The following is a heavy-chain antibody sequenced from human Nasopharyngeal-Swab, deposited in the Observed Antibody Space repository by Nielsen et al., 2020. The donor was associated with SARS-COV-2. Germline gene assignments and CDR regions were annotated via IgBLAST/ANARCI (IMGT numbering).Heavy chain of an antibody. CDR1: GFTFSSYS. CDR3: ASVRIFGVVMNDY. V-gene: IGHV3-48*02. D-gene: IGHD3-3*02. Sequence: GESLKISCAASGFTFSSYSMNWVRQAPGKGLEWVSSISSSSSTIYYVDSVKGRFTISRDNAKNSLYLQMNSLRDEDTAVYYCASVRIFGVVMNDYWGQGTLVTVSS. CDR2: ISSSSSTI. J-gene: IGHJ4*02.